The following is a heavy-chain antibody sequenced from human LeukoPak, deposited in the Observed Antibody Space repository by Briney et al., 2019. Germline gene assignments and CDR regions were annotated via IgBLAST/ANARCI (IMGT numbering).Heavy chain of an antibody. CDR2: IYYSGST. CDR3: ARSKFSYYYDSSGYYYDY. CDR1: GDSVSSGSYY. Sequence: PSETLSLTCTVFGDSVSSGSYYWSWIRQPPGKGLEWIGYIYYSGSTNYNPSLKSRVTISVDTSKNQFSLKLSSVTAADTAVYYCARSKFSYYYDSSGYYYDYWGQGTLVTVSS. D-gene: IGHD3-22*01. J-gene: IGHJ4*02. V-gene: IGHV4-61*01.